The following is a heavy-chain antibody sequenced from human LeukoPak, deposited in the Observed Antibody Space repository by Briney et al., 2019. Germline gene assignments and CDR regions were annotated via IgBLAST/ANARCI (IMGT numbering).Heavy chain of an antibody. D-gene: IGHD2-2*01. CDR2: IRYDGSNK. Sequence: GGSLRLSCAASGFTFSSYGMHWVRQAPGKGLEWVAFIRYDGSNKYYADSVKGRFTISRDNSKNTLYLQMNSLRVEDTAVYYCASGYSVGGPAAMRYWGQGTLVTVSS. V-gene: IGHV3-30*02. J-gene: IGHJ4*02. CDR3: ASGYSVGGPAAMRY. CDR1: GFTFSSYG.